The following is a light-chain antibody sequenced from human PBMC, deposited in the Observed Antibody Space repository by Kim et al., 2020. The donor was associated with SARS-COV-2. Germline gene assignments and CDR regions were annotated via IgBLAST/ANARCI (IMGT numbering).Light chain of an antibody. J-gene: IGKJ1*01. CDR1: QDISNY. V-gene: IGKV1-27*01. Sequence: ASVGDAVTITCRASQDISNYLAWYQQKPGKAPKLLMYATSTLQSGVPSRFRGSRSGTDFTLIITRLQPEDVATYYCQKYDSAPWTFGQGTKVDIK. CDR2: ATS. CDR3: QKYDSAPWT.